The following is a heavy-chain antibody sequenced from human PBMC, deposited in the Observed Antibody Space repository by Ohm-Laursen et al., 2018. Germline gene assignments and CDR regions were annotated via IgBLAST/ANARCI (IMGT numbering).Heavy chain of an antibody. CDR3: ARAGDIVLMVYASGGGGYYYYYGMDV. J-gene: IGHJ6*02. CDR1: GGTFSSYA. D-gene: IGHD2-8*01. CDR2: IIPILGIA. Sequence: SVKVSCKASGGTFSSYAISWVRQAPGQGLEWMGRIIPILGIANYAQKFQGRVTITADKSTSTAYMELSSLRSEDTAVYYCARAGDIVLMVYASGGGGYYYYYGMDVWGQGTTVTVSS. V-gene: IGHV1-69*04.